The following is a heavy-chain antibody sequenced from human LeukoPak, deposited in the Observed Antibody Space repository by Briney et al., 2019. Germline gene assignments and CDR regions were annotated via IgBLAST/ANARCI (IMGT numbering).Heavy chain of an antibody. CDR3: ARVIRIAVAGTGYDY. CDR2: IIPIFGTA. D-gene: IGHD6-19*01. J-gene: IGHJ4*02. V-gene: IGHV1-69*06. CDR1: GGTFSSYA. Sequence: ASVKVSCKASGGTFSSYAISWVRQAPGQGLEWMGGIIPIFGTANYAQKFQGRVTITADKSTSTAYMELSSLRSEDTAVYYCARVIRIAVAGTGYDYWGQGTLVTVSS.